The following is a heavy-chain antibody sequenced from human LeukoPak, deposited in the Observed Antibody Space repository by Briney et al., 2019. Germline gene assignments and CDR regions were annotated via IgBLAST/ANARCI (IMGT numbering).Heavy chain of an antibody. CDR2: ISSSSSYI. Sequence: PGGSLRLSCAASGFTFSSYSMNWVRQAPGKGLEWVSSISSSSSYIYYADSVKGRFTISRDNAKNSLYLQMNSLRAEDTAVYYCARDRPIDYYDSTGALDYWGQGTLVTVSS. J-gene: IGHJ4*02. D-gene: IGHD3-22*01. V-gene: IGHV3-21*01. CDR1: GFTFSSYS. CDR3: ARDRPIDYYDSTGALDY.